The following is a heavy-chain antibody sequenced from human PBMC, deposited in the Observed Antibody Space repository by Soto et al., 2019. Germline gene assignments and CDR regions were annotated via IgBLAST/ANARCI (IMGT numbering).Heavy chain of an antibody. J-gene: IGHJ6*02. CDR3: AREESTDSSGWYTYYYYYGMDV. CDR1: GFTFSSYA. CDR2: ISYDGSNK. D-gene: IGHD6-19*01. V-gene: IGHV3-30-3*01. Sequence: PGGSLRLSCAASGFTFSSYAMHWVRQAPGKGLEWVAVISYDGSNKYYADSVKGRFTISRDNSKNTLYLQMNSLRAEDTAVYYCAREESTDSSGWYTYYYYYGMDVWGQGTTVTVSS.